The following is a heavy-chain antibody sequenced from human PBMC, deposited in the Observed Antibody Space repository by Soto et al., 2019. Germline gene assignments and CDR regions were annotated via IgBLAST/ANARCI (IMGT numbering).Heavy chain of an antibody. CDR1: GFTFSSYG. V-gene: IGHV3-33*01. D-gene: IGHD2-2*01. CDR2: IWYDGSNK. Sequence: PGGSLRLSCAASGFTFSSYGMHWVRQAPGKGLEWVAVIWYDGSNKYYADSVKGRFTISRDNSKNTPYLQMNSLRAEDTAVYYCARAQGYCSSTSCRNWFDPWGQGTLVTVSS. J-gene: IGHJ5*02. CDR3: ARAQGYCSSTSCRNWFDP.